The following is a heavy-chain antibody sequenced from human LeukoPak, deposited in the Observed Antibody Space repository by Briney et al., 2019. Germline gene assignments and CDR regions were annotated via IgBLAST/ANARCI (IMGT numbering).Heavy chain of an antibody. CDR1: GFTFSDYY. Sequence: PGGSLRLSCAASGFTFSDYYMSWVRQAPAKGLQWVSAISGGGVSTYYADSVRGRFTISRDNSKNTLYLQMNSLRAEDTAVYYCARKVAAPDCWGQGTLVTVSS. D-gene: IGHD6-19*01. CDR3: ARKVAAPDC. CDR2: ISGGGVST. J-gene: IGHJ4*02. V-gene: IGHV3-23*01.